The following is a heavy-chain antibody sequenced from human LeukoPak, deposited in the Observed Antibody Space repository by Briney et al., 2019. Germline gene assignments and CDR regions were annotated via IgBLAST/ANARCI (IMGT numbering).Heavy chain of an antibody. Sequence: PGGALILSFAAPGFTFSCHLMTWVRQAPGKVLELVPTIKRDGSEKNYAESVKGRFTMTRDNAKNTLYLQMNSLRDEDTAVYYCARVRDYGWGKTNAFDIWGQGTMVTVSS. D-gene: IGHD3-10*01. CDR1: GFTFSCHL. CDR2: IKRDGSEK. J-gene: IGHJ3*02. CDR3: ARVRDYGWGKTNAFDI. V-gene: IGHV3-7*05.